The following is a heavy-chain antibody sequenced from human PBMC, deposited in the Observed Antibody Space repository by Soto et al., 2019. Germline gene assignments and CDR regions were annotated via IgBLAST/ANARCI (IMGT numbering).Heavy chain of an antibody. CDR1: GYTFSRYG. D-gene: IGHD2-8*01. Sequence: QGQLVQSGGEVKKSGASVKVSCKASGYTFSRYGISWVRQAPGQGLEWMGWISGYNGDTNYAQKFQGRVTMTIDTSTTHAYMELRSLTSDGTAVYYCAKNGQPPYYYYGLDVWGQGTTVTVSS. V-gene: IGHV1-18*01. CDR3: AKNGQPPYYYYGLDV. J-gene: IGHJ6*02. CDR2: ISGYNGDT.